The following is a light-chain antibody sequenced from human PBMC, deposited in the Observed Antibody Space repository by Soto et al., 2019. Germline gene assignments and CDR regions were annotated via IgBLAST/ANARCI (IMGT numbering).Light chain of an antibody. Sequence: DILVTQSPPSLSASVGDRVTITCRASQNIGNYLNWFQQKPGKAPKVLIYAASTLQNGVPSRFSGSGSGTDFTLTISSLQLEDFATYCCQETYSTPLFTFGPGTKVDIK. CDR2: AAS. V-gene: IGKV1-39*01. J-gene: IGKJ3*01. CDR1: QNIGNY. CDR3: QETYSTPLFT.